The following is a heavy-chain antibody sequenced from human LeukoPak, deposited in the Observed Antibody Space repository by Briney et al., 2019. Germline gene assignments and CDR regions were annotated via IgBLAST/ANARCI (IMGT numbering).Heavy chain of an antibody. CDR2: IYPSGST. Sequence: PSETLSLTCTVSGGSISSYYCSWIRQPAGKGLEWIGRIYPSGSTSYSPSLKGRVTMSVDTCKNQFSLKLSSVTAADTAVYYCARHGDIVVVPAAMFHDWGQGTLVTVSS. V-gene: IGHV4-4*07. CDR3: ARHGDIVVVPAAMFHD. J-gene: IGHJ4*02. D-gene: IGHD2-2*01. CDR1: GGSISSYY.